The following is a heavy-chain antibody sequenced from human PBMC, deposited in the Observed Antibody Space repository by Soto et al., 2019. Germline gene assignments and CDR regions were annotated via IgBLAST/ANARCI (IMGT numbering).Heavy chain of an antibody. J-gene: IGHJ4*02. V-gene: IGHV4-39*01. CDR3: ARSHYTYGLLIDY. CDR2: VYWTGST. Sequence: PSETLSLTYSVSGDYITTNGYYWGWIRQPPGKGLQWVGNVYWTGSTFPHPSLTSRVFISVDTSKNEFSLRLTSVTAADTAVYYCARSHYTYGLLIDYWGPGTLVTVSS. CDR1: GDYITTNGYY. D-gene: IGHD2-8*01.